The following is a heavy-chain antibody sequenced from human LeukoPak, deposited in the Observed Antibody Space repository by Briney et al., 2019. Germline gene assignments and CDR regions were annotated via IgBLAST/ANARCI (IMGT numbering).Heavy chain of an antibody. D-gene: IGHD3-16*02. CDR1: GFPFSSYS. CDR3: AKDYHQDYYYMDV. V-gene: IGHV3-30*02. CDR2: IRYDGSNK. Sequence: PGGSLRLSCAASGFPFSSYSIHWVRQAPGKGLEWVTFIRYDGSNKYYADSVRGRFTISRDNFKNTLYLQMNSLRAEDTAVYYCAKDYHQDYYYMDVWGKGTTVTVSS. J-gene: IGHJ6*03.